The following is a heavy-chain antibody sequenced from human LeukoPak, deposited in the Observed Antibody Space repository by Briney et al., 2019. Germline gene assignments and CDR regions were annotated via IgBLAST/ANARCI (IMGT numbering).Heavy chain of an antibody. V-gene: IGHV1-2*02. D-gene: IGHD3-22*01. J-gene: IGHJ5*02. Sequence: ASVKVSCKASGYTFTGYYMHWVRQAPGQGLEWMGWINPNSGGTNYAQKFQGRVTMTRDTSISTAYMELSRLRSDDTAVYYCAAHHTTYYYDSSGLSWFDPWGQGTLVTVSS. CDR3: AAHHTTYYYDSSGLSWFDP. CDR1: GYTFTGYY. CDR2: INPNSGGT.